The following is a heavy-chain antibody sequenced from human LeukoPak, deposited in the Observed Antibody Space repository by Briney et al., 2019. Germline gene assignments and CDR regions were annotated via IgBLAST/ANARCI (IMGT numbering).Heavy chain of an antibody. Sequence: SETLSLTCTVSGGSISSSSYYWGSIRQPPGKGLEWIGSIYYSGYTYYNPSLKSRITISVDTSKNLFSLKLSSVPAADTAVVFWAGLHAEWEQHPDYWGQGTLVTVSS. V-gene: IGHV4-39*01. CDR1: GGSISSSSYY. CDR2: IYYSGYT. CDR3: AGLHAEWEQHPDY. D-gene: IGHD1-26*01. J-gene: IGHJ4*02.